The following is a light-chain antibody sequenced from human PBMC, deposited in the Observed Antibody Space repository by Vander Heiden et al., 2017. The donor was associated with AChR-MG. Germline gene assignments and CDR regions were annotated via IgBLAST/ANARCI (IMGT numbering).Light chain of an antibody. V-gene: IGKV1-39*01. J-gene: IGKJ1*01. Sequence: DIQMTQSPSSLSASVGDRVTITCRASQSISSYLNWYQQKPGKAPKLLIYAAYSLQSGVPSRFSGSGSGTDFTLTISSLQPEDFATYYCQQRYSTPRTFGQGTKVEIK. CDR2: AAY. CDR1: QSISSY. CDR3: QQRYSTPRT.